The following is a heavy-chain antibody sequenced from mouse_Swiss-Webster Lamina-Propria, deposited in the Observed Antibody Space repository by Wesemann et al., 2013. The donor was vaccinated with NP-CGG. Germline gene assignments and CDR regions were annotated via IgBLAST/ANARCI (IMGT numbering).Heavy chain of an antibody. D-gene: IGHD2-5*01. J-gene: IGHJ1*03. CDR3: ARYYSNYWYFDV. Sequence: GKQSNGKSLEWIGVINPNYGTTSYNQKFKGKATLTVDQSSSTAYMQLNSLTSEDSAVYYCARYYSNYWYFDVWGTGTTVTVSS. CDR2: INPNYGTT. V-gene: IGHV1-39*01.